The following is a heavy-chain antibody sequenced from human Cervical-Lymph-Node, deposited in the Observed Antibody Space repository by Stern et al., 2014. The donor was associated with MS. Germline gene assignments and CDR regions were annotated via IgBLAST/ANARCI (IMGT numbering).Heavy chain of an antibody. Sequence: QVQLQESGPGLVKPSQTLSLTCTVSGGSISSGSYYWSWIRQPAGKGLEWIGRIYTSGSTNYNPSLKGRATISVDTTKTKSPRKLSSVTAADTAVYYCAREGENGGWFPFDYWGQGTLVTVSS. D-gene: IGHD6-19*01. J-gene: IGHJ4*02. V-gene: IGHV4-61*02. CDR3: AREGENGGWFPFDY. CDR2: IYTSGST. CDR1: GGSISSGSYY.